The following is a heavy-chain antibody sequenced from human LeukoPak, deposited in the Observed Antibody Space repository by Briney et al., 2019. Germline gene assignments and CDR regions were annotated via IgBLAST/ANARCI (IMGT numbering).Heavy chain of an antibody. J-gene: IGHJ5*02. CDR1: GFTLSSYE. CDR3: ARDSATVTSTSSWFDP. D-gene: IGHD4-17*01. CDR2: ISTGSSYI. V-gene: IGHV3-21*01. Sequence: PGGSLRLSCTASGFTLSSYEMSWIRQAPGKGLEWVSSISTGSSYIYYADSVRGRFTSFRDNAKKSLYLQMNSLRAEDTAVYYCARDSATVTSTSSWFDPWGLGTLVTVSS.